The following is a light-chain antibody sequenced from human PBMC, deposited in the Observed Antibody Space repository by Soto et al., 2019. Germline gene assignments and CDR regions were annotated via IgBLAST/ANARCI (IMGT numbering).Light chain of an antibody. V-gene: IGLV2-18*02. CDR1: SSDVGSYNR. CDR3: SSYTSSSTDV. CDR2: EVS. Sequence: QSALTQPPSVSGSPGQSVTISCTGTSSDVGSYNRVSWFQQPPGTAPKLLIYEVSNRPSGVPDRISGSKSGNTASLTISGLQAEDEADYYCSSYTSSSTDVFGTGTKVTVL. J-gene: IGLJ1*01.